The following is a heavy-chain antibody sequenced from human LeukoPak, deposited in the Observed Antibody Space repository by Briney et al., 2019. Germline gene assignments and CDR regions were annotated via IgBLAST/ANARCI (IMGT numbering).Heavy chain of an antibody. Sequence: SETLSLTCTVSVGSLSTYYSSWIRHPAGGGLECIGRIYSSGSTNYNASVKSRVTMSVDKSKNQFSLKLSSVSAADTAIYHCARGFHSNGWRYFDSWGQGTLVTVSS. CDR1: VGSLSTYY. D-gene: IGHD6-19*01. V-gene: IGHV4-4*07. CDR2: IYSSGST. CDR3: ARGFHSNGWRYFDS. J-gene: IGHJ4*02.